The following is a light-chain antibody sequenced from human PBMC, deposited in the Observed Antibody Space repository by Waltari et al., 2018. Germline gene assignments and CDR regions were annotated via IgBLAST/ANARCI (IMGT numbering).Light chain of an antibody. J-gene: IGLJ2*01. CDR3: CSYAGSYTV. CDR1: SSDFGNYNY. V-gene: IGLV2-11*01. Sequence: QSALTQPRSVSGSPGQSVTISCTGTSSDFGNYNYVSWYQQHPAQAPKLMIYDVSKRPSGVPDRFSGSKSGNTASLSISGLQGDDEADYYCCSYAGSYTVFGGGTKLTVL. CDR2: DVS.